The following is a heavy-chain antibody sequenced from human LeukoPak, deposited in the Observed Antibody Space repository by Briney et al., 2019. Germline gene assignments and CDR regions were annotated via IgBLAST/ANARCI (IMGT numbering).Heavy chain of an antibody. Sequence: PGGSLRLSCASSGFNLSDYTMHWIRQAPGKGLEWVSSITSSSSYIYYADSVKGRFTISRDNAKNSVYLQMNSLRAEDTAVYYCATDQLGGYGSYDYWGQGTLVTVSS. CDR3: ATDQLGGYGSYDY. D-gene: IGHD3-10*01. CDR1: GFNLSDYT. J-gene: IGHJ4*02. CDR2: ITSSSSYI. V-gene: IGHV3-21*01.